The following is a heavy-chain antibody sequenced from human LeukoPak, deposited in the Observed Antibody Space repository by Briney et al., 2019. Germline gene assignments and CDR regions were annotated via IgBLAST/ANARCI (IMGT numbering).Heavy chain of an antibody. CDR1: GFTVSSNS. J-gene: IGHJ4*02. V-gene: IGHV3-53*01. CDR2: IYSDNT. CDR3: ASAARGKRLGELSL. D-gene: IGHD3-16*02. Sequence: GGSLRLSCTVSGFTVSSNSMSWVRQAPGKGLEWVSFIYSDNTHYSDSVKGRFTISRDNSKNTLYLQMNSLRAEDTAVYYCASAARGKRLGELSLWGQGTLVTVSS.